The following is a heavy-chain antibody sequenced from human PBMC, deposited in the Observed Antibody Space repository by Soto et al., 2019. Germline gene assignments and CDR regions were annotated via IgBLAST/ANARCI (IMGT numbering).Heavy chain of an antibody. CDR1: SGSISSSNW. Sequence: QVQLQESGPGLVKPSGTLSLTCAVSSGSISSSNWWSWVRQPPGKGLEWIGEIYHSGSTNYNPSLKSRVTISVDKSKNQFSLELSSVTAADTAVYYCARVGWDDILTGYYTLDAFDIWGQGTMVTVSS. J-gene: IGHJ3*02. CDR2: IYHSGST. D-gene: IGHD3-9*01. CDR3: ARVGWDDILTGYYTLDAFDI. V-gene: IGHV4-4*02.